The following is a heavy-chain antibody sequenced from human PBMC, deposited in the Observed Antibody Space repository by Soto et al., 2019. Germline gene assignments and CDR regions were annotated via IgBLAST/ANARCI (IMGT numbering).Heavy chain of an antibody. D-gene: IGHD3-16*02. CDR3: AREGGVWGSFRYFDY. J-gene: IGHJ4*02. CDR1: GYTFSSYV. Sequence: QVQLLQSGVEVQKPGASVKVSCKASGYTFSSYVINWLRQAPGQGLEWMGWISPYNGNTNYGQNLQGRVTMTTDTSTSIVDMELRSLRSDDTAVYYCAREGGVWGSFRYFDYWGQGTLVTVSP. CDR2: ISPYNGNT. V-gene: IGHV1-18*04.